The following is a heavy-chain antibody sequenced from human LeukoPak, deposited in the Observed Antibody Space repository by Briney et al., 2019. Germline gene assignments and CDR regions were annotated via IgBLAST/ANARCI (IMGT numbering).Heavy chain of an antibody. CDR3: AKGRRGSSYVHYFDT. Sequence: GGSLRLSCTASGFNFSAYGMHWVRQAPGKGLDWVAVISFHGANVYYADSVKGRFTISRDNSNNTLYLQMNSVRAEDTAVYYCAKGRRGSSYVHYFDTWGQGTLVIVSS. V-gene: IGHV3-30*18. CDR1: GFNFSAYG. J-gene: IGHJ1*01. CDR2: ISFHGANV. D-gene: IGHD3-22*01.